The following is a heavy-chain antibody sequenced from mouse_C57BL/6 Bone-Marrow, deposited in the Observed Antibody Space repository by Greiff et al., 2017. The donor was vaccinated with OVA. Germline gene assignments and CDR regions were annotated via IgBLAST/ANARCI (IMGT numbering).Heavy chain of an antibody. CDR3: ARDWRITTVVEGFAY. V-gene: IGHV5-4*01. CDR2: ISDGGSYT. D-gene: IGHD1-1*01. Sequence: EVMLVESGGGLVKPGGSLKLSCAASGFTFSSYAMSWVRQTPEKRLEWVATISDGGSYTYYPDNVKGRFTISRDNAKNNLYLQMSHLKSEDTAKYYYARDWRITTVVEGFAYWGQGTLVTVSA. CDR1: GFTFSSYA. J-gene: IGHJ3*01.